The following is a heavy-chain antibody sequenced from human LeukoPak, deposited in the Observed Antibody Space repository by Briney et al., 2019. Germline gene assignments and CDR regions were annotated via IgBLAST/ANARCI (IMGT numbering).Heavy chain of an antibody. D-gene: IGHD4-11*01. Sequence: ASVKVSCKASGYTFTGYYMHWVRQAPGQGLEWMGWINPNSGGTNYAQKFQGRVTMTRDTSISTAYMELSRLRSDATAVYYCARDKTQSPLDYYYMDVWGKGTTVTVSS. CDR3: ARDKTQSPLDYYYMDV. CDR1: GYTFTGYY. V-gene: IGHV1-2*02. J-gene: IGHJ6*03. CDR2: INPNSGGT.